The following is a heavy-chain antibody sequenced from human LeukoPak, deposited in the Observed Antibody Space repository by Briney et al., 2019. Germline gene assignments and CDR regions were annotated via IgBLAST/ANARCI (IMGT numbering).Heavy chain of an antibody. J-gene: IGHJ5*02. CDR1: GDGVFSDRST. V-gene: IGHV6-1*01. D-gene: IGHD7-27*01. CDR2: TYYWSKWTT. CDR3: AREMRETGNNWFDT. Sequence: SQTLSLTCAIAGDGVFSDRSTWNWIRQSPSRGLEWLGRTYYWSKWTTDYAGSVKGRITINPDTSKNQFSLHLSSMTPEDTAIYYCAREMRETGNNWFDTWGQGTLVTVSS.